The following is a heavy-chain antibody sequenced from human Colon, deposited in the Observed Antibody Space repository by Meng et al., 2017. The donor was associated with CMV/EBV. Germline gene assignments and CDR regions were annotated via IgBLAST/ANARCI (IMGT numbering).Heavy chain of an antibody. Sequence: QVQLQQSGPGLVKPLQTLSLTCAISGDSVSTNSGAWNWLRQSPSRGLEWLGRTYYRSKWYNDYAVSVKSRITINPGTSKNQFSLQLTSVTPEDTAVYYCAKSLPHFDYWGQGTLVTVSS. CDR1: GDSVSTNSGA. J-gene: IGHJ4*02. D-gene: IGHD2-15*01. CDR3: AKSLPHFDY. V-gene: IGHV6-1*01. CDR2: TYYRSKWYN.